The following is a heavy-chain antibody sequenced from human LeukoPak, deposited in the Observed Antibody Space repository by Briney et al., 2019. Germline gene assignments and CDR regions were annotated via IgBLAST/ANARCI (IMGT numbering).Heavy chain of an antibody. D-gene: IGHD6-13*01. CDR1: GFTFGSYA. CDR3: ARVWVNSSSTNWFDP. J-gene: IGHJ5*02. V-gene: IGHV3-30*04. Sequence: GGSLRLSCAASGFTFGSYAMHWVRQAPGKGLEWVAVISYDGSNKYYADSVKGRFTISRDNSKNTLYLQMDSLRAEDTAVYYCARVWVNSSSTNWFDPWGQGTLVTVSS. CDR2: ISYDGSNK.